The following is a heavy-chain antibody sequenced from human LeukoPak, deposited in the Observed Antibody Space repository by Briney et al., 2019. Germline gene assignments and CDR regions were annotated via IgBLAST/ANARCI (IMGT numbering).Heavy chain of an antibody. J-gene: IGHJ6*02. D-gene: IGHD2-2*01. Sequence: SCKASGGTFSSYAMSWVRQAPGKGLEWVSAISGSGGSTYYADSVKGRFTISRDNSKNTLYLQMNSLRAEDTAVYYCAKADIVVVPAVMDVWGQGTTVTVSS. V-gene: IGHV3-23*01. CDR2: ISGSGGST. CDR1: GGTFSSYA. CDR3: AKADIVVVPAVMDV.